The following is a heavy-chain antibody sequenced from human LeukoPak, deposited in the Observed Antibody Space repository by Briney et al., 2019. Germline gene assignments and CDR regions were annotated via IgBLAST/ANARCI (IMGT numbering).Heavy chain of an antibody. D-gene: IGHD4-17*01. J-gene: IGHJ4*02. V-gene: IGHV1-18*01. Sequence: ASVKVSCKASGYTFTSYGISWVRQAPGQGLERMGWISAYNGNTNYAQKLQGRVTMTTDTSTSTAYMELRSLRSDDTAVYYCARVGDLVDYGDHTPFDYWGQGTLVTVSS. CDR1: GYTFTSYG. CDR2: ISAYNGNT. CDR3: ARVGDLVDYGDHTPFDY.